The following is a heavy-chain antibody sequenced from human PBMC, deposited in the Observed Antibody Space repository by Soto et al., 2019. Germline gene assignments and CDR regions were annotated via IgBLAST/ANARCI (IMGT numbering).Heavy chain of an antibody. CDR3: AREGYDFWSGSVAKYYYYGMDV. V-gene: IGHV1-46*01. CDR1: GYTFTSYY. CDR2: INPSGGST. Sequence: SVKVSCKASGYTFTSYYMHWVRQAPGQGLEWMGIINPSGGSTSYAQKFQGRVTMTRDTSTSTVYMELSSLRSEDTAVYYCAREGYDFWSGSVAKYYYYGMDVWGQGTTVTVSS. J-gene: IGHJ6*02. D-gene: IGHD3-3*01.